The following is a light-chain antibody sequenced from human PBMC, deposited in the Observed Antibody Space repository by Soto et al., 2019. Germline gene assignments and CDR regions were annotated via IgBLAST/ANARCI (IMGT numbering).Light chain of an antibody. CDR1: QSVLYSSNNKNY. CDR2: WAS. Sequence: DIVMTQSPDSLAVSLGERATINCKSSQSVLYSSNNKNYLAWYQQKPGQPPKLLIYWASTRESGVPDRFSGSGSGTDFTLTISSLQAEDVAVYYCQHSYSTPLTFGGGTRVEIK. V-gene: IGKV4-1*01. J-gene: IGKJ4*01. CDR3: QHSYSTPLT.